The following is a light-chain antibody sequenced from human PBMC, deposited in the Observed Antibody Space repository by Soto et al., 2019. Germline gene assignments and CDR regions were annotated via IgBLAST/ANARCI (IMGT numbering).Light chain of an antibody. CDR1: QSVRSSY. Sequence: EIEVTLSPGTLSLSQGDRATLSCRASQSVRSSYLAWYQQKPGQAPRLLIYGASSRPTGIPARFSGSGSGTDFTLTISRLEPEDFAVCYCQQYDDCPLFGPGTKVDIK. J-gene: IGKJ3*01. CDR2: GAS. V-gene: IGKV3-20*01. CDR3: QQYDDCPL.